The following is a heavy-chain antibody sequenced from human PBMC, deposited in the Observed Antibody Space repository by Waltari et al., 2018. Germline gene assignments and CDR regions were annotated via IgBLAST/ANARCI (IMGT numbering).Heavy chain of an antibody. CDR2: MGGSGAHT. CDR3: AKYGLGGVISH. Sequence: EVQLVESGGNVAQPGGSVRLSCAASGFDFNRIAMSWVRQIPGKGMEWVSVMGGSGAHTDYADYVKGRFTIARDNTKNTLYLQMNRLRIDDTGIYFCAKYGLGGVISHWGQGTVVRVSS. J-gene: IGHJ4*02. D-gene: IGHD3-16*02. V-gene: IGHV3-23*04. CDR1: GFDFNRIA.